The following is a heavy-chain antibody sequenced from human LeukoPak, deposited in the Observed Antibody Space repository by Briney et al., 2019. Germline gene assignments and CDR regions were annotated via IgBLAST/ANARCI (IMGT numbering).Heavy chain of an antibody. CDR2: IKEDGSET. CDR1: GFTFSNNW. Sequence: PGGSLRLSCAASGFTFSNNWMTWVRQAPGKGLEWVANIKEDGSETYYVDSVRGRFIVSRDNAKNSLYLQMSRLRAADTAIYYCARVVPCSSSSCYSLHYYMDVWGKGTTVTASS. V-gene: IGHV3-7*01. D-gene: IGHD2-15*01. CDR3: ARVVPCSSSSCYSLHYYMDV. J-gene: IGHJ6*03.